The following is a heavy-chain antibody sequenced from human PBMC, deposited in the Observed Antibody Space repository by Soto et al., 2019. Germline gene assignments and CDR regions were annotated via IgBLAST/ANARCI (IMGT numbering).Heavy chain of an antibody. CDR2: TRHDGSNT. V-gene: IGHV3-33*01. Sequence: QVQLVESGGGVVQPGRSLRLSCAASGCTFSGYGMHWVRQAPGKGLEWVAVTRHDGSNTYYADSVRGRFTISRDNSNKMLYLQMNSLRAEDTAVYYCARDGVGTTTYFGYFDYWGQGTLVTVSS. D-gene: IGHD1-26*01. J-gene: IGHJ4*02. CDR3: ARDGVGTTTYFGYFDY. CDR1: GCTFSGYG.